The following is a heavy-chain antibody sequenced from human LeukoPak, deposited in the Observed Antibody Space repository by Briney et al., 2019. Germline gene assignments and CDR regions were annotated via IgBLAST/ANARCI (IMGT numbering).Heavy chain of an antibody. D-gene: IGHD2-15*01. CDR1: GGSISSYY. Sequence: PSETLSLTCTVSGGSISSYYWSWIRQPPGKGLEWIGYIYYSGGTNYNPSLKSRVTVSVGTSKNQFSLKLSSVTAADTAVYYCARQVGSSYYYFDYWGQGTLVTVSS. V-gene: IGHV4-59*08. CDR2: IYYSGGT. CDR3: ARQVGSSYYYFDY. J-gene: IGHJ4*02.